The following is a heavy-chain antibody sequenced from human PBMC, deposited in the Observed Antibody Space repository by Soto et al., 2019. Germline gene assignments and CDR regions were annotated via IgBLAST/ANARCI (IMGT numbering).Heavy chain of an antibody. J-gene: IGHJ6*02. CDR3: ARSGLRGHYYYGMDV. CDR2: ISYDGSNK. V-gene: IGHV3-30-3*01. CDR1: GFTFSSYA. D-gene: IGHD4-17*01. Sequence: QVQLVESGGGVVQPGRSLRLSCAASGFTFSSYAMHWVRQAPGKGLEWVAVISYDGSNKYYADSVKGRFTISRDNSKNTLYLQMNSLRAEDTAVYYCARSGLRGHYYYGMDVWGQGTTVTVSS.